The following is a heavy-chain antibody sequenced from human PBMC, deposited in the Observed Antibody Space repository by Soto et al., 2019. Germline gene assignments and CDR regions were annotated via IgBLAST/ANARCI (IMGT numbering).Heavy chain of an antibody. CDR3: AKVIAARWSGMDA. J-gene: IGHJ6*02. CDR1: GFTFSSYG. D-gene: IGHD6-6*01. V-gene: IGHV3-30*18. Sequence: GGSLRLSCAASGFTFSSYGMHWVRQAPGKGLEWVAVISYDGSNKYYADSVKGRFTISRDNSKNTLYLQMNSLRAEDTDVYYCAKVIAARWSGMDAWCQGIKVTVSS. CDR2: ISYDGSNK.